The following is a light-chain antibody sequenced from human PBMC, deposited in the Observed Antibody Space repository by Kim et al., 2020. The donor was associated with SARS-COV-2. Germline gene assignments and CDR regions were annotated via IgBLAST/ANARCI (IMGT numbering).Light chain of an antibody. Sequence: DTMRYSGGSASVGAVFGVNWYQQLPGAAPKLLIYSHSNRPSGVPDRFSGAKAGPSAALAITGLQAEDEADYYCQTYDRSLSGSLFGGGTKVTVL. CDR3: QTYDRSLSGSL. CDR1: SASVGAVFG. CDR2: SHS. V-gene: IGLV1-40*01. J-gene: IGLJ2*01.